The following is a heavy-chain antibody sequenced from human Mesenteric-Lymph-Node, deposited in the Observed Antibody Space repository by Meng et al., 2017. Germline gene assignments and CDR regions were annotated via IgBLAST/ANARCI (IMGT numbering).Heavy chain of an antibody. Sequence: GGSLRLSCAASGFTFSSYSMNWVRQAPGKGLEWLSYIGGSDNRVDYAGSVKGRFTISRDNAKNSLYLQMNSLRADDTAVYYCARNKKRYYYDNGGYDLDNWGQGTLVTVSS. CDR3: ARNKKRYYYDNGGYDLDN. J-gene: IGHJ4*02. V-gene: IGHV3-48*04. CDR1: GFTFSSYS. CDR2: IGGSDNRV. D-gene: IGHD3-22*01.